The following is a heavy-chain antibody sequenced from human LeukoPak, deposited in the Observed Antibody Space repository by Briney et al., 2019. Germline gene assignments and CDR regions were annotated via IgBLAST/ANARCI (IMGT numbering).Heavy chain of an antibody. CDR2: IYSGGST. J-gene: IGHJ4*02. V-gene: IGHV3-NL1*01. Sequence: GGSLRLSCAASGFTFSTYSMDWVRQAPGKGLEWVSVIYSGGSTYYADSVKGRFTTSRDNSKNTLYLQMNSLRAEDTAVYYCAKDYYYGSGMGNYFDYWGQGTLVTVSS. CDR1: GFTFSTYS. CDR3: AKDYYYGSGMGNYFDY. D-gene: IGHD3-10*01.